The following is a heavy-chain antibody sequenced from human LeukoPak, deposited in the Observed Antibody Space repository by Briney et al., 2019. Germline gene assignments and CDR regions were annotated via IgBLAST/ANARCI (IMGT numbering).Heavy chain of an antibody. J-gene: IGHJ6*02. Sequence: GASVKVSCKASGYTFTRYYIHWVRQAPGQGLEWMGMTNPSGGRTSYAQKFQGRVTMTRDTSTSTVYMELSSLSSEDTAVYYCARDLFSVAVVIYPPGMDVWGQGTTVTVSS. CDR2: TNPSGGRT. D-gene: IGHD2-21*01. V-gene: IGHV1-46*01. CDR3: ARDLFSVAVVIYPPGMDV. CDR1: GYTFTRYY.